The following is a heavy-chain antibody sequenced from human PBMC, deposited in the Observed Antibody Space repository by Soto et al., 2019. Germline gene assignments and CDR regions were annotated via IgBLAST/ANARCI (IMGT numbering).Heavy chain of an antibody. CDR1: GGSFSGYY. V-gene: IGHV4-34*01. CDR2: INHSGST. Sequence: SETLSLTCAVYGGSFSGYYWSWIRQPPGKGLEWIGEINHSGSTNYNPSLKSRVTISVDTSKNQFSLKLSSVTAADTAVYYCARILPTEDIVVVPAQNAGIDYWGQGTLVTVSS. CDR3: ARILPTEDIVVVPAQNAGIDY. D-gene: IGHD2-2*01. J-gene: IGHJ4*02.